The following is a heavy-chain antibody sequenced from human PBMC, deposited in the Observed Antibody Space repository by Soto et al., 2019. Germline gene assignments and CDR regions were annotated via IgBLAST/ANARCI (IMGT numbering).Heavy chain of an antibody. CDR3: ARGREAAYYGSSGYSDY. D-gene: IGHD3-10*01. CDR1: GFSFGSYG. Sequence: GGSLRLSCAASGFSFGSYGMHWVRQAPGKGLVWVSRIKSDVSSTTYVDSVKGRFTISRDNAKNTLYLQMNSLRAEDTAVYYCARGREAAYYGSSGYSDYWGQGTLVTVSS. V-gene: IGHV3-74*01. J-gene: IGHJ4*02. CDR2: IKSDVSST.